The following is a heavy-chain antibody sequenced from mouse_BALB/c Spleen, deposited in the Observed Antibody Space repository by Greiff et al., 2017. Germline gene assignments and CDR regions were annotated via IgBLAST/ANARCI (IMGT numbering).Heavy chain of an antibody. CDR2: IYPGSGST. CDR1: GYTFTSYW. V-gene: IGHV1S22*01. CDR3: TRRKLSMDY. Sequence: LQQPGSELVRPGASVKLSCKASGYTFTSYWMHWVKQRPGQGLEWIGNIYPGSGSTNYDEKFKSKATLTVDTSSSTAYMQLSSLTSEDSAVYYCTRRKLSMDYWGQGTSVTVSS. J-gene: IGHJ4*01. D-gene: IGHD4-1*01.